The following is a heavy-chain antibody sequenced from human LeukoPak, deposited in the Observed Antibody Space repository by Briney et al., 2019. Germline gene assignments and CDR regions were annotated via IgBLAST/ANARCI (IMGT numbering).Heavy chain of an antibody. CDR2: ISAYNGNT. CDR1: GYTFTDDY. CDR3: ARSSGYYFVFYFDL. V-gene: IGHV1-18*04. D-gene: IGHD3-22*01. Sequence: ASVKVSCKASGYTFTDDYVHWVRQAPGQGLEWMGWISAYNGNTNYAQKLQGRVTMTTDTSTSTAYMELRSLRSDDTAVYYCARSSGYYFVFYFDLWGRGTLVTVSS. J-gene: IGHJ2*01.